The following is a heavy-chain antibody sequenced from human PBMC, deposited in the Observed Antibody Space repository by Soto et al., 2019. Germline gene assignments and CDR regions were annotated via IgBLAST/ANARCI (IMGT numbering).Heavy chain of an antibody. D-gene: IGHD3-10*01. CDR3: ARATGADKGDY. J-gene: IGHJ4*02. Sequence: EVQLVESGGGLVQPGGSLRLSCAASGFTFSSYWMSWVRQAPGKGLEWVANIKEDGSERYYVDSVKGRFTIPRDNAKNSLYLQMNSLRAEDTAVYYCARATGADKGDYWGQGTLVTVSS. V-gene: IGHV3-7*04. CDR1: GFTFSSYW. CDR2: IKEDGSER.